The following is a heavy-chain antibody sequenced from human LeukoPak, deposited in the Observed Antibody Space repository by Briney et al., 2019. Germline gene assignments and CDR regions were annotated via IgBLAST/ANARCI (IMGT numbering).Heavy chain of an antibody. Sequence: SETLSLTCAVYGGSFSGYYWSWIRQPPGKGLEWIGEINHSGSTNYNPSLKSRVTISVDTSKNQFSLKLSSVTAADTAVYYCARRPRRIQLWLYFDYWGQGTLVTVSS. CDR1: GGSFSGYY. D-gene: IGHD5-18*01. CDR2: INHSGST. V-gene: IGHV4-34*01. J-gene: IGHJ4*02. CDR3: ARRPRRIQLWLYFDY.